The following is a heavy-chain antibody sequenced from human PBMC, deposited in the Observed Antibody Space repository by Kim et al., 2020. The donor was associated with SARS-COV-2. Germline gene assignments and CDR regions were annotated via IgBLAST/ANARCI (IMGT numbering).Heavy chain of an antibody. CDR1: GFTFSSYG. Sequence: GGSLRLSCAASGFTFSSYGMHWVRQAPGKGLEWVAVIWYDGSNKYYADSVKGRFTISRDNSKNTLYLQMNSLRAEDTAVYYCARDPTYRYCSSTSCYSSWFDTWGQGTLVTVSS. D-gene: IGHD2-2*01. CDR3: ARDPTYRYCSSTSCYSSWFDT. V-gene: IGHV3-33*01. J-gene: IGHJ5*02. CDR2: IWYDGSNK.